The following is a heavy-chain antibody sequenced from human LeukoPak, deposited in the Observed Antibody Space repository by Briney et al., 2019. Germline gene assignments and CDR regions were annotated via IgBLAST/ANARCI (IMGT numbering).Heavy chain of an antibody. CDR3: AIRAHVVSTGAFDI. Sequence: ASVKVSCTASGDTFTTYGITWVRQAPGQGLEWMGWIGGYNGNTEYTQKFQGRVTITADKSTSTAYMELSSLRSEDTAVYYCAIRAHVVSTGAFDIWGQGTMVTVSS. J-gene: IGHJ3*02. CDR2: IGGYNGNT. V-gene: IGHV1-18*01. CDR1: GDTFTTYG. D-gene: IGHD3-22*01.